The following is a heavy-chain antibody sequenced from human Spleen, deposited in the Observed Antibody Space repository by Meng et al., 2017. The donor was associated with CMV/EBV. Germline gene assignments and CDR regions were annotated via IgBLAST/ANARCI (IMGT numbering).Heavy chain of an antibody. CDR2: IRYDGTNK. CDR1: GFTFSSYG. V-gene: IGHV3-30*02. D-gene: IGHD2-2*01. Sequence: GESLKISCAASGFTFSSYGMHWVRQAPGKGLEWVAFIRYDGTNKYHADSVKGRFTISRDNSENTLSLQMNSLRPDDSAVYYCARDGEGYCITSSCYRGMDVWGQGTTVTVSS. CDR3: ARDGEGYCITSSCYRGMDV. J-gene: IGHJ6*02.